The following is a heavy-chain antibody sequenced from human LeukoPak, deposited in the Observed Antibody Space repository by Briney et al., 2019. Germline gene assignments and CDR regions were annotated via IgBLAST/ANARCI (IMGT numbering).Heavy chain of an antibody. D-gene: IGHD3-10*01. CDR1: GFTFSSYG. CDR2: IWYDGSNK. Sequence: GGSLRLSCAASGFTFSSYGMHWVRQAPGKGLEWVAVIWYDGSNKYYADSVKGRFTISRDNSKNTPYLQMNSLRAEDTAVYYCARDRRAGTMVRGALDYWGQGTLVTVSS. J-gene: IGHJ4*02. CDR3: ARDRRAGTMVRGALDY. V-gene: IGHV3-33*01.